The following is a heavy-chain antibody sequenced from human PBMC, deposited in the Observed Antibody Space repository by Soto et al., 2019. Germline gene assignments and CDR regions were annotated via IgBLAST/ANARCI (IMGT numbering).Heavy chain of an antibody. D-gene: IGHD6-6*01. CDR3: ARDKYSSSSIDY. CDR1: GYTFASYD. V-gene: IGHV1-69*10. J-gene: IGHJ4*02. Sequence: GASVKVSCKASGYTFASYDINWVRQATGQGLEWMGWMNPILGIANYAQKFQGRVTITADKSTSTAYMELSSLRSEDTAVYYCARDKYSSSSIDYWGQGTLVTVSS. CDR2: MNPILGIA.